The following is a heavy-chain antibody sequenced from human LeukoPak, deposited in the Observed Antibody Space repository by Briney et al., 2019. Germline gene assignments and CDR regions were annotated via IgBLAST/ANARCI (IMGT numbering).Heavy chain of an antibody. CDR3: ARVSGYSSSWYSD. D-gene: IGHD6-13*01. V-gene: IGHV3-23*01. Sequence: PGGSLRLSCAASGFTFSSYAMSWVRQAPGKGLEWVSAISGSGGSTYYADSVKGRFTISRDNSKNTLYLQMNSLRAEDTAVYYCARVSGYSSSWYSDWGQGTLVTVSS. J-gene: IGHJ4*02. CDR1: GFTFSSYA. CDR2: ISGSGGST.